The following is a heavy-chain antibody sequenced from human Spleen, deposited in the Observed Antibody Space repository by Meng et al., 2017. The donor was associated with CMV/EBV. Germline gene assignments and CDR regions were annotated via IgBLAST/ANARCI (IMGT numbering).Heavy chain of an antibody. V-gene: IGHV3-48*03. CDR1: GFPFNTYE. D-gene: IGHD2-8*02. CDR3: ARGYCTGGWCYMDV. CDR2: ISSSGSTI. Sequence: GESLKISCAASGFPFNTYEMNWVRQAPGKGLEWVSYISSSGSTIYYADSVKGRFTFSRDNAKNSLYVQMNSLRAEDTALYYCARGYCTGGWCYMDVWGQGTSVTVSS. J-gene: IGHJ6*03.